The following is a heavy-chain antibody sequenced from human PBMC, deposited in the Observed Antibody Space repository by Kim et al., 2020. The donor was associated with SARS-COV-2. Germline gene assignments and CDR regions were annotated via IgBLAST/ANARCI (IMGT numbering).Heavy chain of an antibody. J-gene: IGHJ3*02. CDR1: GGSISSSSYY. V-gene: IGHV4-39*01. D-gene: IGHD2-15*01. CDR3: ARQGEGWELPHAFDI. CDR2: IYYSGST. Sequence: SETLSLTCTVSGGSISSSSYYWGWIRQPPGKGLEWIGSIYYSGSTYYNPSLKSRVTISVDTSKNQFSLKLSSVTAADTAVYYCARQGEGWELPHAFDIWGQGTMVTVSS.